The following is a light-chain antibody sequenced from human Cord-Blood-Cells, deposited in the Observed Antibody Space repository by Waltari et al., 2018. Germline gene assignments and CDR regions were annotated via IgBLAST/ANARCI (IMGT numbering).Light chain of an antibody. Sequence: QSALTQPPSASGSPGQSVTISCPGTSSDVGGSNYVSWYQQHPGKAPKLMIYEVSKRPSGVPDRFSGSKSGNTASLTVSGLQAEDEADYYCSSYTSSSTVVFGGGTKLTVL. CDR1: SSDVGGSNY. CDR2: EVS. CDR3: SSYTSSSTVV. V-gene: IGLV2-8*01. J-gene: IGLJ2*01.